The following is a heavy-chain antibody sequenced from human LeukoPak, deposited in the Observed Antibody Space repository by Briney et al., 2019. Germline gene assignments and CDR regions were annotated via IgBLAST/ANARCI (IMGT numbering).Heavy chain of an antibody. CDR1: GYTFTGYY. V-gene: IGHV1-2*02. J-gene: IGHJ5*02. Sequence: ASVKVSCKASGYTFTGYYMHWVRQAPGQGLEWMGWINPNSGGTNYAQKFQGRVTMTRDTSISTAYMELSRLRSDDTAVYYCARESGDYNWFAPWGQGTLVTVSS. D-gene: IGHD1-26*01. CDR3: ARESGDYNWFAP. CDR2: INPNSGGT.